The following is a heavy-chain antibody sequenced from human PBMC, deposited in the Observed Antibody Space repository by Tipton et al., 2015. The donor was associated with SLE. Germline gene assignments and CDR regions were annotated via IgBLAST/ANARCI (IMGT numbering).Heavy chain of an antibody. Sequence: TLSLTCSVSGGSISSGDYYWSWIRQPPGKGLEWIGYIYYSGSTYYNPSLKSRVSMSVGTSKNQFSLKLSSVTAADTAVYFCARGGIVVVPAAFFAFDIWGQGTMVTVSS. J-gene: IGHJ3*02. D-gene: IGHD2-2*01. CDR1: GGSISSGDYY. CDR3: ARGGIVVVPAAFFAFDI. CDR2: IYYSGST. V-gene: IGHV4-30-4*08.